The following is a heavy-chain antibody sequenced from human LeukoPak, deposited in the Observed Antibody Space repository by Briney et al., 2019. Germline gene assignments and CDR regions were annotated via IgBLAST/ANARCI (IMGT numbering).Heavy chain of an antibody. V-gene: IGHV3-30*03. J-gene: IGHJ6*02. CDR2: ISYDGSNY. CDR1: GFTFSSYG. D-gene: IGHD3-10*01. Sequence: GRSLRLSCAASGFTFSSYGMHWVRQAPGKGLEWVAVISYDGSNYYYADSVEGRFTISRDNSKNTLYLQMNSLRAEDTAVYYCARDPLPSAEGFGELYYYYGMDVWGQGTTVTVSS. CDR3: ARDPLPSAEGFGELYYYYGMDV.